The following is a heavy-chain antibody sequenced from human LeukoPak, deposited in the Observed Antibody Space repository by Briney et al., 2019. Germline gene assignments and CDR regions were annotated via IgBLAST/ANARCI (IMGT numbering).Heavy chain of an antibody. Sequence: GGSLRLSCSASGFTFSTSVMHWVRQTPGKGLEYVSVISSDGSPYYADSVKGRFTISRDNAKNSLYLQMNSLRAEDTAVYYCARGGARVATIRVDHWGQGSLVTVSS. CDR2: ISSDGSP. CDR1: GFTFSTSV. CDR3: ARGGARVATIRVDH. D-gene: IGHD5-12*01. V-gene: IGHV3-64*04. J-gene: IGHJ4*02.